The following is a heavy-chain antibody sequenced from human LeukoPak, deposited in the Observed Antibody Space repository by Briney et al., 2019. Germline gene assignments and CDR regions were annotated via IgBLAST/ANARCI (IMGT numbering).Heavy chain of an antibody. CDR1: GGSFSGYY. V-gene: IGHV4-34*01. CDR3: ARGASMYSSGWYDDYFDY. Sequence: SETLSLTCAVYGGSFSGYYWSWIRQPPGQGLEWIGEINHSGGTNYNPSLKSRVTISVDTSKNQFALKLSSVTAADTAVYYCARGASMYSSGWYDDYFDYWGQGTLVTVSS. J-gene: IGHJ4*02. D-gene: IGHD6-19*01. CDR2: INHSGGT.